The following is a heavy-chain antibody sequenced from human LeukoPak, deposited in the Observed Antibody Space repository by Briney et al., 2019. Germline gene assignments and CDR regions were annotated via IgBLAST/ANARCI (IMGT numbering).Heavy chain of an antibody. CDR1: GGSFSGYY. D-gene: IGHD2-2*01. CDR3: ARGPNCSSTSCYQAFDY. Sequence: SETLSLTCAVYGGSFSGYYWSWIRQPPGKGLEWIGEINHSGSTNYNPSLKSRVTISVDTSKNQFSLKLSSVTAADTAVYYCARGPNCSSTSCYQAFDYWGQGTLVSVSS. CDR2: INHSGST. V-gene: IGHV4-34*01. J-gene: IGHJ4*02.